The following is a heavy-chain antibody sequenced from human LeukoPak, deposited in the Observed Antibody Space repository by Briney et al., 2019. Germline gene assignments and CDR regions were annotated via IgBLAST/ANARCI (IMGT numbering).Heavy chain of an antibody. CDR2: IYTSGST. CDR3: ARSRVGATGYYFDY. V-gene: IGHV4-61*02. CDR1: GGSISSGSYY. J-gene: IGHJ4*02. D-gene: IGHD1-26*01. Sequence: SETLSLTCTVSGGSISSGSYYWSWIRQPAGKGLEWIGRIYTSGSTNYNPSLKSRVTISVDTSKNQFSPKLSSVTAADTAVYYCARSRVGATGYYFDYWGQGTLVTVSS.